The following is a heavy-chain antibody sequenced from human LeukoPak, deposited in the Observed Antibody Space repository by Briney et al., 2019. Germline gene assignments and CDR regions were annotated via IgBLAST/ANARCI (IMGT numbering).Heavy chain of an antibody. J-gene: IGHJ3*02. V-gene: IGHV4-31*03. CDR3: ARDLSGHEAFDI. D-gene: IGHD5-12*01. CDR2: IYYSGST. CDR1: GGSISSSGYY. Sequence: SQTLSLTCSVSGGSISSSGYYWIWIRQHPGKGLEWIGYIYYSGSTYYNPSLKSRVTISVDTSKIQFSLKLSSVTAADTAVYYCARDLSGHEAFDIWGQGTMVTVSS.